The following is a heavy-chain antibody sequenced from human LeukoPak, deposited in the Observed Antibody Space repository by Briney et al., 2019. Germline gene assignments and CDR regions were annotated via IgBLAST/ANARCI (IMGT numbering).Heavy chain of an antibody. V-gene: IGHV4-39*07. D-gene: IGHD5-18*01. CDR2: IYYSGST. J-gene: IGHJ3*02. Sequence: SETLSLTCTVSGGSISSSSYYWGWIRQPPGKGLEWIGSIYYSGSTYYNPSLKSRVTISVDTSKNQFSLKLTSVTAADTAVYYCARRFYSYGTNTFDIWGQGTMVTVSS. CDR1: GGSISSSSYY. CDR3: ARRFYSYGTNTFDI.